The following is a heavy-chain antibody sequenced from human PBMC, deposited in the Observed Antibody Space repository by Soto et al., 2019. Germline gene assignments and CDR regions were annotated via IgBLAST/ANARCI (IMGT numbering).Heavy chain of an antibody. CDR1: GGSISSSNW. J-gene: IGHJ4*02. CDR2: IYHSGST. D-gene: IGHD6-19*01. CDR3: ARCPQNVGSGWTPIDY. V-gene: IGHV4-4*02. Sequence: QVQLQESGPGLVKPSGTLSLSCAVSGGSISSSNWWSWVRQPPGKGLEWIGEIYHSGSTNYNPSLKSRATISGAKSKNQFSLKLSSVTAADTAVYYCARCPQNVGSGWTPIDYWGQGTLVTVSS.